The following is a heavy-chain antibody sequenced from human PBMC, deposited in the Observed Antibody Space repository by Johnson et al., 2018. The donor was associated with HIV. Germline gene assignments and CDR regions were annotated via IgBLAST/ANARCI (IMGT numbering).Heavy chain of an antibody. CDR3: ARETGDDAFDI. V-gene: IGHV3-30*04. J-gene: IGHJ3*02. D-gene: IGHD7-27*01. CDR2: ISYDGSNK. CDR1: GFTFSSYA. Sequence: VQVVESGGGVVQPGRSLRLSCAASGFTFSSYAMHWVRQAPGKGLEWVAVISYDGSNKYYADSVKGRLTISRDNSKNTLYLQMNSLRAEDTAVYYCARETGDDAFDIWGQGTMVTVSS.